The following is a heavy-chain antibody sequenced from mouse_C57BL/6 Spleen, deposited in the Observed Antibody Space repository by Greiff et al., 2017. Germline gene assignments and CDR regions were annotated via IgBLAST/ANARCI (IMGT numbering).Heavy chain of an antibody. CDR1: GYSITSGYY. V-gene: IGHV3-6*01. J-gene: IGHJ2*01. Sequence: EVKLQESGPGLVKPSQSLSLTCSVTGYSITSGYYWNWIRQFPGNKLEWMGYISYDGSNNYNPSLKNRISITRDTSKNQFFLKLNSVTTEDTATYYCARGGEGFDYWGQGTTLTVSS. CDR3: ARGGEGFDY. CDR2: ISYDGSN.